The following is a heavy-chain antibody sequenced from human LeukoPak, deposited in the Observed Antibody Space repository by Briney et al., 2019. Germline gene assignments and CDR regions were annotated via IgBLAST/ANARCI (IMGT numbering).Heavy chain of an antibody. CDR3: IVFATSSGYYSR. J-gene: IGHJ4*02. CDR2: ISYDGSNK. Sequence: GRSLRLSCAASGFTFSSYAMHWVRRAPGKGLEWVAVISYDGSNKYYADSVKGRFTISRDNSKNTLYLQMNSLRAEDTAVYYCIVFATSSGYYSRWGQGTLVTVSS. CDR1: GFTFSSYA. V-gene: IGHV3-30*01. D-gene: IGHD3-22*01.